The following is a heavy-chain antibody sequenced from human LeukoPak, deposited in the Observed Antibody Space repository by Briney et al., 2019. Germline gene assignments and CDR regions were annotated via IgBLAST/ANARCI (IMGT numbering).Heavy chain of an antibody. D-gene: IGHD3-10*01. J-gene: IGHJ4*02. CDR2: MNPNSGNT. Sequence: GASVKVSCKASGYTFTSYDINWVRQATGQGLEWMGWMNPNSGNTGYAQKFQGRVTMTRNTSISTAYMELSSLRSEDTAVYYCATDYVLVGNYYGSGSPRGFDYWGQGTLVTVSS. CDR1: GYTFTSYD. V-gene: IGHV1-8*01. CDR3: ATDYVLVGNYYGSGSPRGFDY.